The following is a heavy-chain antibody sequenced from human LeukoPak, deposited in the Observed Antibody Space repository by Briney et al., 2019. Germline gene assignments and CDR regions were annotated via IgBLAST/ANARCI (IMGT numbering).Heavy chain of an antibody. J-gene: IGHJ5*02. D-gene: IGHD2-15*01. Sequence: SVKVSCKASGGTFSSYAISWVRQAPGQGLEWMGRIIPIFGIANYAQKFQGRVTITADKSTSTAYMELSSLRSEDTAVYYCARGHCSGGSCYRAPQRPNWFDPWGRGTLVTVSS. V-gene: IGHV1-69*04. CDR2: IIPIFGIA. CDR1: GGTFSSYA. CDR3: ARGHCSGGSCYRAPQRPNWFDP.